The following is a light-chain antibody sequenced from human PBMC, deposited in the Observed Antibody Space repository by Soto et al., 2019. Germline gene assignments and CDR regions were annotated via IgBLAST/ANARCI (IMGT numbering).Light chain of an antibody. CDR3: QSYDSSLSGSYI. CDR2: GNS. V-gene: IGLV1-40*01. Sequence: QSVLTQPPSVSGAPGQRVTISCTGSSSNIGAGYDVHWYQQLPGTAPKLLIYGNSNRPSGVPDRFSGSKSGTSASLAITGLQAEEEADYYCQSYDSSLSGSYIFGTGTRSPS. J-gene: IGLJ1*01. CDR1: SSNIGAGYD.